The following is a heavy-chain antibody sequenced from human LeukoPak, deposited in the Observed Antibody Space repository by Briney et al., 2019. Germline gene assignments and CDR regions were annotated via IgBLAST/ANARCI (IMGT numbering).Heavy chain of an antibody. Sequence: GGSLRLSCAASGVTFSSYSMNWVRQAPGKGLEWVSYISSSSSVIDYADSVKGRFTISRDNAKNSLYLQMNSLRAEDTAFYYCARARGYSYGYSDYWGQGTLVTVSS. D-gene: IGHD5-18*01. CDR1: GVTFSSYS. CDR3: ARARGYSYGYSDY. CDR2: ISSSSSVI. J-gene: IGHJ4*02. V-gene: IGHV3-48*01.